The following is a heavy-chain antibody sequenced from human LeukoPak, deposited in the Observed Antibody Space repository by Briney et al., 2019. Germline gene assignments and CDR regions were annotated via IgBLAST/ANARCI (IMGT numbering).Heavy chain of an antibody. D-gene: IGHD2-2*01. CDR2: IYHSGST. CDR1: GGSISSYY. V-gene: IGHV4-59*01. Sequence: SETLSLTCTVSGGSISSYYWSWLRQPPGKGLEWIGYIYHSGSTNYNPSLKSRVTISVDTSKNQFSLKLSSVTAADTAVYYCARDKNQLLGSYGMDVWGQGTTVTVSS. J-gene: IGHJ6*02. CDR3: ARDKNQLLGSYGMDV.